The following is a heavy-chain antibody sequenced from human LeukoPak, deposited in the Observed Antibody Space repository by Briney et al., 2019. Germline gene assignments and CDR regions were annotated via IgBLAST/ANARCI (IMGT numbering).Heavy chain of an antibody. D-gene: IGHD3-10*01. CDR1: SEFFTGYY. V-gene: IGHV4-34*01. J-gene: IGHJ4*02. Sequence: SETLSLTCGVSSEFFTGYYWGWIRQPPGKGVEWIGDINDNGITKYNPTLKSRVTISIDTSKKQFSLKVKSVTAADTAVYYCARPPFGAFGEVLNFDRWGKGALVIVSS. CDR3: ARPPFGAFGEVLNFDR. CDR2: INDNGIT.